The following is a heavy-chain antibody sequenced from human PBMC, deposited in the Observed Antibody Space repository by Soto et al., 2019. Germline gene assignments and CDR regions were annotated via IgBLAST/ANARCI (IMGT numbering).Heavy chain of an antibody. CDR1: GGSISGSYYY. CDR3: ARGGPLGTVKDNWFDP. V-gene: IGHV4-34*01. J-gene: IGHJ5*02. D-gene: IGHD1-1*01. Sequence: PSETLSLTCAVSGGSISGSYYYWGWLRQSPGKGPEWIGEINHSGSTNYNPSLKSRVTISVDTSKNQFSLKLSSVTAADTAVYYCARGGPLGTVKDNWFDPWGQGTLVTVSS. CDR2: INHSGST.